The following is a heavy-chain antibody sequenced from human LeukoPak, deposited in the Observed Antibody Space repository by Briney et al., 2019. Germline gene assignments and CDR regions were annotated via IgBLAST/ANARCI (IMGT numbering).Heavy chain of an antibody. Sequence: GGFLRLSCAASGFTFSSYWMHWVRQAPGKGLVWVSRINSDGSNTSYADSVKGRFTISRDNDKNTLYLQMNSLRAEDTAVYYCASGVVVADYWGQGTLVTVSS. D-gene: IGHD3-22*01. V-gene: IGHV3-74*01. CDR2: INSDGSNT. CDR3: ASGVVVADY. J-gene: IGHJ4*02. CDR1: GFTFSSYW.